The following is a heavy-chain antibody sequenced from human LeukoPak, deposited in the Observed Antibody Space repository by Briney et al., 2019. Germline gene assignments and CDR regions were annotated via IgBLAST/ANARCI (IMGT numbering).Heavy chain of an antibody. J-gene: IGHJ4*02. CDR2: IIPILGIA. Sequence: SVKVSCKASGGTFSSYAISWVRQAPGQGLEWMGRIIPILGIANYAQKFQGRVTITADKSTSTAYMELSSLTSEDTAGHYCARDQFYCSGGSCSRGDDYWGQGTMVTVSS. D-gene: IGHD2-15*01. CDR3: ARDQFYCSGGSCSRGDDY. V-gene: IGHV1-69*04. CDR1: GGTFSSYA.